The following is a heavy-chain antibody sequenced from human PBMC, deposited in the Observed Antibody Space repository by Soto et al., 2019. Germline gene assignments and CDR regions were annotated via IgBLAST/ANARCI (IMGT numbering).Heavy chain of an antibody. D-gene: IGHD3-16*01. CDR2: MNPKSGHT. CDR3: ARRITDGKFDY. J-gene: IGHJ4*02. CDR1: GYNFIDYS. V-gene: IGHV1-8*01. Sequence: ASVKVSCKASGYNFIDYSINWVRQAPGQGLEWMGWMNPKSGHTAHAQKIQGRVILTRDTSINTVYMELSSLTSGDTAVYFCARRITDGKFDYWVRGTQGTV.